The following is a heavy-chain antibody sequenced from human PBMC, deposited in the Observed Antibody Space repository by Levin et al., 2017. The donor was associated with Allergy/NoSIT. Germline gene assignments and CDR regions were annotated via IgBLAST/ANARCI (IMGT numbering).Heavy chain of an antibody. Sequence: GASVKVSCKASGGTFSSYAISWVRQAPGQGLEWMGGIIPIFGTANYAQKFQGRVTITADESTSTAYMELSSLRSEDTAVYYCARANYGDYDYYYYGMDVWGQGTTVTVSS. CDR1: GGTFSSYA. D-gene: IGHD4-17*01. CDR2: IIPIFGTA. J-gene: IGHJ6*02. V-gene: IGHV1-69*13. CDR3: ARANYGDYDYYYYGMDV.